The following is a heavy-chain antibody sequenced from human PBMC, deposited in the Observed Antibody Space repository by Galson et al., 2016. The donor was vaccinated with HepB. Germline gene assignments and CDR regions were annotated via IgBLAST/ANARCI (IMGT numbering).Heavy chain of an antibody. CDR2: IKQDGSEK. J-gene: IGHJ4*02. CDR1: GLTFSRYW. Sequence: SLRLSCAASGLTFSRYWMHWVRQAPGKGLEWVANIKQDGSEKYYVDSVKGRFTISRDNAKNSLYLQMNSLRAEDTAVYYCATPDEGSGRIFDYWGQGTLVTVSS. CDR3: ATPDEGSGRIFDY. D-gene: IGHD2-15*01. V-gene: IGHV3-7*03.